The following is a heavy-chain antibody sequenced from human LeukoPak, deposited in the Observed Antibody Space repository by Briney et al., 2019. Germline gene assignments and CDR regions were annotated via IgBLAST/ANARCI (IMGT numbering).Heavy chain of an antibody. Sequence: AGGSLRLSCAVSGFPFSSHGMNWVRQAPGKGLEWVSGISPGGGPTYYADSVKGRFTISRDNSKNTLYLQMNSLRAEDTAAYYCTKAMSRDGYSRFDYWGLGTLVTVSS. V-gene: IGHV3-23*01. CDR2: ISPGGGPT. CDR1: GFPFSSHG. CDR3: TKAMSRDGYSRFDY. J-gene: IGHJ4*02. D-gene: IGHD5-24*01.